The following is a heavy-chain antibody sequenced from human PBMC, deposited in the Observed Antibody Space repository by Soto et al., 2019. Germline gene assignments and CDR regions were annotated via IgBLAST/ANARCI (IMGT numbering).Heavy chain of an antibody. J-gene: IGHJ4*02. CDR2: IHSSGNT. D-gene: IGHD3-22*01. Sequence: QVQLQESGPGLVDPLGTLSLTCAVSGTSVSGANWWGWVRQPPGKGLEWIGEIHSSGNTDYNPSLQSRVTISRDMSKYEFSLKLTSVTAADTAVYYCARTGPYSSGNNWGQGTLVTVSS. CDR3: ARTGPYSSGNN. V-gene: IGHV4-4*02. CDR1: GTSVSGANW.